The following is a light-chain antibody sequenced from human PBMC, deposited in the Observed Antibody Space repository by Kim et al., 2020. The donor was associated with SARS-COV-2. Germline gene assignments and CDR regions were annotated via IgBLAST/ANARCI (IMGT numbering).Light chain of an antibody. CDR1: ALPKKY. CDR2: EDS. Sequence: SPGHTARITCSGDALPKKYAYWYQQKSGQAPVLVIYEDSKRPSGIPERFSGSSSGTMATLTISGAQVEDEADYYCYSTDSSGNHRVFGGGTQLTVL. V-gene: IGLV3-10*01. J-gene: IGLJ3*02. CDR3: YSTDSSGNHRV.